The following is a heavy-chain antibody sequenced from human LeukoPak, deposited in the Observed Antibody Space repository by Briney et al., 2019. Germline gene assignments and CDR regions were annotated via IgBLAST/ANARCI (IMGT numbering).Heavy chain of an antibody. D-gene: IGHD2-2*01. V-gene: IGHV4-61*02. CDR1: GGSISSGSYY. Sequence: SQTLSLTCTVSGGSISSGSYYWSWIRQPAGKGLEWIGRIYTSGSTNYNPSLKSRVTISVDTSKNQFSLKLSSVTAADTAVYYCAGARCSSTSCYSFDYWGQGILVTVSS. J-gene: IGHJ4*02. CDR3: AGARCSSTSCYSFDY. CDR2: IYTSGST.